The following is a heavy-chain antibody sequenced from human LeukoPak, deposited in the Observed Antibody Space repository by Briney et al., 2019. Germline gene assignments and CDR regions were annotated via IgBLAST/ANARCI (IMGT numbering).Heavy chain of an antibody. D-gene: IGHD2-21*02. CDR1: GFTFSSYV. V-gene: IGHV3-30*03. Sequence: PGGSLRLSCAASGFTFSSYVMHWVRQAPGKGLEWVALISSDENNEYHADSVKGRFTISRDNSKNTLFLQMNSLRPEDTAVYYCASKWFCGGDCYYQIDFWGQGTLVTVSS. CDR3: ASKWFCGGDCYYQIDF. CDR2: ISSDENNE. J-gene: IGHJ4*02.